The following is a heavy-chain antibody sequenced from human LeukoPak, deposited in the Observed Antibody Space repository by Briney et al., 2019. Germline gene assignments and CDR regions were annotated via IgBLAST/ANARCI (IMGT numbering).Heavy chain of an antibody. V-gene: IGHV3-66*01. CDR2: IYSGGST. CDR3: ARGHNFGRLHPFDY. Sequence: GSLKLSCAASGFTVSSNYMSWVRQAPGKGLEWVSVIYSGGSTYYADSVKGRFTISRDNSKTTLYLQMNSLRAEDTAVYYCARGHNFGRLHPFDYWGQGTLVAVSS. CDR1: GFTVSSNY. J-gene: IGHJ4*02. D-gene: IGHD3-9*01.